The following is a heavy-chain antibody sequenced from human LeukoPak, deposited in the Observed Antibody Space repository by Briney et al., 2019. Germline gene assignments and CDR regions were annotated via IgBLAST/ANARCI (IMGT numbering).Heavy chain of an antibody. J-gene: IGHJ5*02. D-gene: IGHD6-13*01. CDR1: GFTFDDYA. V-gene: IGHV3-9*01. CDR2: ISWNSGSI. CDR3: AKDFASIAAAGTNWFDP. Sequence: GGSLRLSCAASGFTFDDYAMHWVRQAPGKGLEWVSGISWNSGSIGYADSVKGRFTISRDNAKNSLYLQMNSLRAEDTALYCCAKDFASIAAAGTNWFDPWGQGTLVTVSS.